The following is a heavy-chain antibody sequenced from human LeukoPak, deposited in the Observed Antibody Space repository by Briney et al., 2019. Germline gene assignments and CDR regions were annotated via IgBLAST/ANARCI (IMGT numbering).Heavy chain of an antibody. CDR3: AKEEWLGKMNYFDH. J-gene: IGHJ4*02. CDR2: ISGSST. CDR1: GFTFSSYA. Sequence: PGGSLRLSCAASGFTFSSYAMSWVRQAPWKGLEWVSSISGSSTYYADSVKGRFTISKDTSKNTLYLQMNSLRAEDTAVYYCAKEEWLGKMNYFDHWGQGTLVTVSS. V-gene: IGHV3-23*01. D-gene: IGHD6-19*01.